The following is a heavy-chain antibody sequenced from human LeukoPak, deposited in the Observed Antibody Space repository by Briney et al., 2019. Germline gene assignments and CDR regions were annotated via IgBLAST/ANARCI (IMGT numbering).Heavy chain of an antibody. Sequence: GRSLRLSCAASGFTFSSYAMHWARQAPGKGLEWVAVISYDGSNKYYADSVKGRFTISRDNSKNTLYLQMNSLRAEDTAVYYCARGGLGAFDIWGQGTMVTVSS. CDR3: ARGGLGAFDI. CDR2: ISYDGSNK. J-gene: IGHJ3*02. V-gene: IGHV3-30-3*01. CDR1: GFTFSSYA.